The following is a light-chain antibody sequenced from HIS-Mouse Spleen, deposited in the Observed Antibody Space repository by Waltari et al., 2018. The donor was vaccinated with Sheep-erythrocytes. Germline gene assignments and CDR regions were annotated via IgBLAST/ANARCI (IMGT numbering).Light chain of an antibody. CDR2: DVS. CDR3: SSYTSSSTQV. Sequence: QSALPQPASVSGPPGQSITTSCAATSSAVGGYNYVSWYQQHPVKAPKLMIYDVSNRPSGVSNRFSGSKSGNTASLTISGLQAEDEADYYCSSYTSSSTQVFGGGTKLTVL. V-gene: IGLV2-14*01. CDR1: SSAVGGYNY. J-gene: IGLJ2*01.